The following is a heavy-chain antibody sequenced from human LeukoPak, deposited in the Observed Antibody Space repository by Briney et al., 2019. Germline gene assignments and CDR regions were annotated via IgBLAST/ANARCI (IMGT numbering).Heavy chain of an antibody. D-gene: IGHD3-22*01. CDR1: GDSVSSNSAA. Sequence: SQTLSLTCAISGDSVSSNSAAWNWIRQSPSRGLEWLGRTYYTSKWYNDYAVSVKSRITINPDTSKNQFSLQLNSVTPEDTAVYYCAREQIRITMTSGRNAFDIWGQGTMVTVSS. J-gene: IGHJ3*02. CDR3: AREQIRITMTSGRNAFDI. V-gene: IGHV6-1*01. CDR2: TYYTSKWYN.